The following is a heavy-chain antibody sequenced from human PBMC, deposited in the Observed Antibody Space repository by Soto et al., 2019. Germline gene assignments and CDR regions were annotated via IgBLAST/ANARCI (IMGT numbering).Heavy chain of an antibody. V-gene: IGHV3-74*01. CDR1: GSTFSNDW. CDR2: INSDGSST. J-gene: IGHJ6*02. Sequence: EVQLVVSGGGLLQPGGSLRLSCAVSGSTFSNDWMHWVRQGPGKGLVWVSHINSDGSSTNYADFVKGRFTIARDNAKNTVYLQMNSLRAEDTAVYYCARDRSYSLDVWGQGTTVTVSS. CDR3: ARDRSYSLDV.